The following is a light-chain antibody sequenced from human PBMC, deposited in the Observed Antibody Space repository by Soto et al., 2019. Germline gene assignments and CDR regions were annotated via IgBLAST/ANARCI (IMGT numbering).Light chain of an antibody. Sequence: QSALTQPPSASGSPGQSVTISCTGTKNDIGVYDFVSWYQHHPGKAPRLIIYEVVQRPSGVPDRFSGSKSGNTASLTVSGPQAADGADYFCNSYAGSNPYVFGSGTKLTVL. CDR3: NSYAGSNPYV. CDR2: EVV. CDR1: KNDIGVYDF. V-gene: IGLV2-8*01. J-gene: IGLJ1*01.